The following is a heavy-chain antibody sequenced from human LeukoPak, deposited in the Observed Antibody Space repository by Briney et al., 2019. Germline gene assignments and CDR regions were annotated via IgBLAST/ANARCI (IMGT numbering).Heavy chain of an antibody. CDR2: ISGSGGST. V-gene: IGHV3-23*01. D-gene: IGHD6-6*01. CDR3: AKGIEYSSSVSFDY. J-gene: IGHJ4*02. Sequence: GGSLRLSCAASGFTFSGYAMSWVRQAPGKGLEWVSAISGSGGSTYYADSVKGRFTTSRDNSKNTLYLQMNSLRAEDTAVYYCAKGIEYSSSVSFDYWGQGTLVTVSS. CDR1: GFTFSGYA.